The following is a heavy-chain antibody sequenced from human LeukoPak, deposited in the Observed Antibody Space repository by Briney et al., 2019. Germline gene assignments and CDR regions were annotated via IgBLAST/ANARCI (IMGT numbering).Heavy chain of an antibody. CDR1: GGSFSGYY. Sequence: SETLSLTCAVYGGSFSGYYWSWIRQPPGKGLEWIGYIYYSGSTNYNPSLKSRVTISVDTSKNHFSLKLSSVTAADTAVYYCARVITIREINWFDPWGQGTLVTVSS. V-gene: IGHV4-59*01. D-gene: IGHD3-3*01. J-gene: IGHJ5*02. CDR2: IYYSGST. CDR3: ARVITIREINWFDP.